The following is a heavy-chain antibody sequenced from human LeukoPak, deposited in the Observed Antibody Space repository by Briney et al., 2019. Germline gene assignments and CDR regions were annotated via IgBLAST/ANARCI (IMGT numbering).Heavy chain of an antibody. CDR1: GFTVSSNY. CDR3: ARAESSYDSSGGYGMDV. CDR2: IYSGGST. V-gene: IGHV3-53*04. Sequence: SGRSLRLSCAASGFTVSSNYMSWVRQAPGKGLEWVSVIYSGGSTYYADSVKGRFTISRHNSKNTLYLQMNSLRAEDTAVYYCARAESSYDSSGGYGMDVWGQGTTVTVSS. D-gene: IGHD3-22*01. J-gene: IGHJ6*02.